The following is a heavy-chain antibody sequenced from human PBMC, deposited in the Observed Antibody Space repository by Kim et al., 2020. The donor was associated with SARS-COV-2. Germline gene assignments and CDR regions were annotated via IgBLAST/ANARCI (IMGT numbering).Heavy chain of an antibody. CDR1: GGSISSYY. V-gene: IGHV4-59*01. J-gene: IGHJ4*02. Sequence: SETLSLTCTVSGGSISSYYWSWIRQPPGKGLEWIGYIYYSGSTNYNPSLKSRVTISVDTSKNQFSLKLSSVTAADTAVYYCARGGLRYFDWFPFDYWGQGTLVTVSS. CDR3: ARGGLRYFDWFPFDY. D-gene: IGHD3-9*01. CDR2: IYYSGST.